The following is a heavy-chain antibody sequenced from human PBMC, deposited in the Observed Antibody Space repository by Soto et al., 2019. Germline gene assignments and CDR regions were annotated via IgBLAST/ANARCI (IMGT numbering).Heavy chain of an antibody. CDR2: ISGSGGST. D-gene: IGHD3-22*01. CDR3: AKDGYDSSGYYSGRSSVQTPTTPGSSDY. CDR1: GFTFSSYA. V-gene: IGHV3-23*01. Sequence: GGSLRLSCAASGFTFSSYAMSWVRQAPGKGLEWVSAISGSGGSTYYADSVKGRFTISRDNSKNTLYLQMNSLRAEDTAVYYCAKDGYDSSGYYSGRSSVQTPTTPGSSDYWGQGTLVTVSS. J-gene: IGHJ4*02.